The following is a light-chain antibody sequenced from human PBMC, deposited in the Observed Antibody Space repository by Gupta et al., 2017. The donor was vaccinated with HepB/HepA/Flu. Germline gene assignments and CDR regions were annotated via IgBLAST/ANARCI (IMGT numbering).Light chain of an antibody. CDR3: QAGDSSTYVV. J-gene: IGLJ2*01. V-gene: IGLV3-1*01. CDR2: QDS. Sequence: SYELTQPPSVSVSPGQTASITCSGDKLGDKYACWYQQKPGQSPVLVIYQDSKRPSGIPERFSGSNSGNKATLTISGTQAMDEGDYYCQAGDSSTYVVFGGGTKMNVL. CDR1: KLGDKY.